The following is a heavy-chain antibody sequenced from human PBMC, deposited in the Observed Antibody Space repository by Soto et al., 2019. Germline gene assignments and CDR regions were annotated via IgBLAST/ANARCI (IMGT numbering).Heavy chain of an antibody. CDR2: VHFSGST. D-gene: IGHD5-18*01. Sequence: ETLSLTCTVSVGSITSYSWSWIRQPPGKGLEWIGYVHFSGSTKHNASLKSRATLSLDKSRNQFSLKLSSVTAADTAVYYCASVRGYSYGLHGLDYWSQGTLVTVSS. V-gene: IGHV4-59*01. J-gene: IGHJ4*02. CDR1: VGSITSYS. CDR3: ASVRGYSYGLHGLDY.